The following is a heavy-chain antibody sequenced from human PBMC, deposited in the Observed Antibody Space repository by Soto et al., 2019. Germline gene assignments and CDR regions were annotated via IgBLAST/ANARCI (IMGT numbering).Heavy chain of an antibody. V-gene: IGHV1-3*01. CDR2: INAGNGNT. Sequence: ASVKVSCKASGYAFTSYAMHWVRQAPGQRLEWMGWINAGNGNTKYSQKFQGRVTITRDTSASTAYMELSSLRSEDTAVYYCAILYGSGSYSWFDPWGQGTLVTVSS. CDR1: GYAFTSYA. D-gene: IGHD3-10*01. J-gene: IGHJ5*02. CDR3: AILYGSGSYSWFDP.